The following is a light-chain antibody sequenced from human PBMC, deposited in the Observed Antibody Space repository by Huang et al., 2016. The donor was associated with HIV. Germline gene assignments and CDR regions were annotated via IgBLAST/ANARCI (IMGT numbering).Light chain of an antibody. CDR1: QSLLDTNRHNY. V-gene: IGKV2-28*01. CDR3: MQALQTPLT. Sequence: DIVMTQSPLTLPVTPGEPASISCRSSQSLLDTNRHNYVDWYLQKPGQSPQLLIYLGSNRASGVPDRVSGSGAGTDFTLKISRVEAEDVGIYYCMQALQTPLTFGAGTKVEIK. J-gene: IGKJ4*01. CDR2: LGS.